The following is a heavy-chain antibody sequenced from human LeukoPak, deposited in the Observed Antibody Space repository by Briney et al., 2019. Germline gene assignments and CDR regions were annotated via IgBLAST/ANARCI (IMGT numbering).Heavy chain of an antibody. V-gene: IGHV3-33*01. CDR3: ARDFWFGDFRYFDY. D-gene: IGHD3-10*01. CDR2: IRYDGGIQ. J-gene: IGHJ4*02. Sequence: GGSLRLSCGASGLTFSSYGFHWVRQAPGKGLEWVAVIRYDGGIQYYADSVKGRFIISRDNSKNTLFLQMNCLRAEDTAVYYCARDFWFGDFRYFDYWGQGTLVTVSS. CDR1: GLTFSSYG.